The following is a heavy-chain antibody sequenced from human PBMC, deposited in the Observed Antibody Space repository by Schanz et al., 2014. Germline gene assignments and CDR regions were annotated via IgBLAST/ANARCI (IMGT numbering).Heavy chain of an antibody. D-gene: IGHD3-16*01. CDR2: LRKDGSER. CDR1: GFTFSDSA. V-gene: IGHV3-30*02. Sequence: QVQPVESGGGVVQPGGSLRLSCEASGFTFSDSAMYWLRQAPGRGLEWVASLRKDGSERDHADSVKGRFSISRDSARNSLYLQMSSLRAEDTAVYYCARGTPFLCDYWGQGTLVTVSS. J-gene: IGHJ4*02. CDR3: ARGTPFLCDY.